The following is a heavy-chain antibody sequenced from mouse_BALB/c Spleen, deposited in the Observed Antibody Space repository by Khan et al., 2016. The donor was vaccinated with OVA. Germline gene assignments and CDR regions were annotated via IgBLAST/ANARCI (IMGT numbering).Heavy chain of an antibody. CDR1: GYSITSDYA. J-gene: IGHJ3*01. CDR2: ISYSGST. Sequence: EVKVEESGPGLVKPSQSLSLTCTVTGYSITSDYAWNWIRQFPGNKLEWMGYISYSGSTSSNPSLKSRISITRDTSKNQFFLQLNSVTTEDTATYYGARAPPVGDLWFAYWGQGTLVTVSA. CDR3: ARAPPVGDLWFAY. D-gene: IGHD3-3*01. V-gene: IGHV3-2*02.